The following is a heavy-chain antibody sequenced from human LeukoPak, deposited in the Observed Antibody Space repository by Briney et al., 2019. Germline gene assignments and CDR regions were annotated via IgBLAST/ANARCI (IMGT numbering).Heavy chain of an antibody. J-gene: IGHJ5*02. CDR3: ARDQDIVVVVAALRQREMGGFDP. CDR2: MNPNSGNT. Sequence: ASVRVSCKASGYTFTSYDVNWVRQAAGQGLEWMGWMNPNSGNTGYALKFQGRVTMTRNTSISTAYMELRSLDSEDTAVYYCARDQDIVVVVAALRQREMGGFDPWGQGTLVTVSS. D-gene: IGHD2-15*01. V-gene: IGHV1-8*01. CDR1: GYTFTSYD.